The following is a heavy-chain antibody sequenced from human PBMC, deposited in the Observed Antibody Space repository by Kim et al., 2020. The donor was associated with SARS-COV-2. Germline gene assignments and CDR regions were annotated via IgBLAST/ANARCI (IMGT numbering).Heavy chain of an antibody. D-gene: IGHD6-25*01. CDR3: TRSECRAGYTCSHDY. Sequence: GGSLRLSCAASGFSVSSNYMSWVRQAPGKGPECVSVIYSDSDSESYYADSVKGLFTISRDKSKNTLYLHMNSRRVEDTAEYYCTRSECRAGYTCSHDYWG. V-gene: IGHV3-53*01. J-gene: IGHJ4*01. CDR2: IYSDSDSES. CDR1: GFSVSSNY.